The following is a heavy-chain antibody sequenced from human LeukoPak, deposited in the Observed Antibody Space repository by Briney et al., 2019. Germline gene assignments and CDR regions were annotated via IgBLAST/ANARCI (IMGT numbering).Heavy chain of an antibody. V-gene: IGHV4-59*01. Sequence: SETLSLTCTVSGGSISSYYWSWIRQPPGKGLEWIGYIYYSGSTNYNPSLKSRVTISVDTPKNQLSLKLSSVTAADTAVYYCAKAAAAVAGVYWGQGTLVTVSS. CDR3: AKAAAAVAGVY. CDR1: GGSISSYY. D-gene: IGHD6-19*01. CDR2: IYYSGST. J-gene: IGHJ4*02.